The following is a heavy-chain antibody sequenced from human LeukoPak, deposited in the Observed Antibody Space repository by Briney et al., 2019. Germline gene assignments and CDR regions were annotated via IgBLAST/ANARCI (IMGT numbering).Heavy chain of an antibody. D-gene: IGHD3-3*01. J-gene: IGHJ4*02. Sequence: PSETLSLTCAVYGGSFSGYYWSWIRQPPGKGLEWIGEINHSGSTNYNPSLKSRVTISVDTSKNQFSLKLSSVTAADTAVYYCARGHTDYDFWSGYSYYFDYWGQGTLVTVSS. CDR3: ARGHTDYDFWSGYSYYFDY. CDR2: INHSGST. V-gene: IGHV4-34*01. CDR1: GGSFSGYY.